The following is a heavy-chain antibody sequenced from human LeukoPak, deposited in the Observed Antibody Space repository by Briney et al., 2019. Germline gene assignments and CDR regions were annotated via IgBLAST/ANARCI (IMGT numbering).Heavy chain of an antibody. V-gene: IGHV3-23*01. CDR3: AKASWVSSADAVL. Sequence: GGSLRLSCVASGFIFRDYAMSWVRQAPAGGLEWVSSLRGDGETFYTDSVKGCFTLSRDHSRNTVYLQLNNLRVEDTAVYYCAKASWVSSADAVLWGQGTLVTVS. J-gene: IGHJ4*02. D-gene: IGHD3-16*01. CDR1: GFIFRDYA. CDR2: LRGDGET.